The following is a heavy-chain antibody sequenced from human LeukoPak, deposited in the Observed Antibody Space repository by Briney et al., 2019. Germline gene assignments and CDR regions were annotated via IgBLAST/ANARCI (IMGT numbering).Heavy chain of an antibody. D-gene: IGHD2-15*01. CDR3: ARDWYCSGGSCYSFDY. CDR1: GFTFSSYS. CDR2: ISSSSSSYI. Sequence: GGSLRLSCAASGFTFSSYSMNWVRQAPGKGLEWVSSISSSSSSYIYYADSVKGRFTISRDNAKNSLYLQMNSLRAEDTAAYYCARDWYCSGGSCYSFDYWGQGTLVTVSS. J-gene: IGHJ4*02. V-gene: IGHV3-21*01.